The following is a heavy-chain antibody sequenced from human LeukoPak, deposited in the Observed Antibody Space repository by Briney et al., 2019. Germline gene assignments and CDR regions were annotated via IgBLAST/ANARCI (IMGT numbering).Heavy chain of an antibody. CDR1: GFTFSNYA. J-gene: IGHJ4*02. CDR2: IRGNGGNT. D-gene: IGHD3-9*01. V-gene: IGHV3-23*01. CDR3: VRAYDILTGPEY. Sequence: GGSLRLSCAASGFTFSNYAMTWVRQAPGKGLEWVSSIRGNGGNTYFADSVKGRFTISRDNSKNMLYLQMNSLSAEDTAVYYCVRAYDILTGPEYWGQGTLVTVSS.